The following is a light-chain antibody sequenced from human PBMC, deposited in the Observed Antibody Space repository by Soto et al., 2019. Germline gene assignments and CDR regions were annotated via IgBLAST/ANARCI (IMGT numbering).Light chain of an antibody. Sequence: AIQMTQSPASLSASVGDRVTITCRASQGIRNDLGWYQQTPGKAPKLLIYAASSLQSGVPSRFSGSGSGTDFTHTISSLQPEYFATYCCLQDYNYPRTFGKGTKVEIK. J-gene: IGKJ1*01. CDR1: QGIRND. CDR2: AAS. CDR3: LQDYNYPRT. V-gene: IGKV1-6*01.